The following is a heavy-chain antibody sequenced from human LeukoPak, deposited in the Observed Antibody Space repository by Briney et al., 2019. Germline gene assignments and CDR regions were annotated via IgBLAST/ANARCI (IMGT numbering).Heavy chain of an antibody. CDR2: ISYDGSDK. CDR3: AKDFDYKAVAGPFDY. D-gene: IGHD6-19*01. Sequence: AGGSLRLSCAASEFTFSSYGMHWVRQSPGKGLEWVAVISYDGSDKYYADSVQGRFTISRDNSKNTLYLRMNSLKNEDTAVYYCAKDFDYKAVAGPFDYWGQGTLVTVSS. J-gene: IGHJ4*02. CDR1: EFTFSSYG. V-gene: IGHV3-30*18.